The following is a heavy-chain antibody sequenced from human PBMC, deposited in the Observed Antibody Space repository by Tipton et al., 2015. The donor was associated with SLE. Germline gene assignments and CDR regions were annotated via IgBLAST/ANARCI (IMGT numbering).Heavy chain of an antibody. J-gene: IGHJ2*01. CDR2: IYYSGST. V-gene: IGHV4-59*01. D-gene: IGHD3-16*01. CDR3: AARGVLHWYFDL. Sequence: TLSLTCTVSGGSISSNYWSRIRQPPGKGLEWIGYIYYSGSTNYNPSLKSRVTISVDTSKNQFSLKLSSVTAADTAVYYCAARGVLHWYFDLWGRGTLVTVSS. CDR1: GGSISSNY.